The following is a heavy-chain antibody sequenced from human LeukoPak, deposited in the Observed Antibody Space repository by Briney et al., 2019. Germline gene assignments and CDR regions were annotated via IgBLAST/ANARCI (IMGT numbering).Heavy chain of an antibody. CDR2: IYHSGST. D-gene: IGHD6-13*01. CDR3: ARTEIAAAPEFDY. CDR1: GYSISSGYY. V-gene: IGHV4-38-2*02. Sequence: SETLSLTCTVSGYSISSGYYWGWIRQPPGKGLEWIGSIYHSGSTYYNPSLKSRVTISVDTSKNQFSLKLSSVTAADTAVYYCARTEIAAAPEFDYWGQGTLVTVSS. J-gene: IGHJ4*02.